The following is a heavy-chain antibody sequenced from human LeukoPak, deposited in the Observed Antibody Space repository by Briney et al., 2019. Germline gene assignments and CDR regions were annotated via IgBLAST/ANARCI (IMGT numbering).Heavy chain of an antibody. D-gene: IGHD3-16*01. Sequence: GGSLRLSCAASGFTFSTYAMYWVRQAPGKGLEWVAIVSYDGSIEYHADSVKGRFTISRDNSKNTLYLQMNSLRAEDTAVYYCARDLLGGGLDYWGQGTLVTVSS. J-gene: IGHJ4*02. V-gene: IGHV3-30-3*01. CDR1: GFTFSTYA. CDR3: ARDLLGGGLDY. CDR2: VSYDGSIE.